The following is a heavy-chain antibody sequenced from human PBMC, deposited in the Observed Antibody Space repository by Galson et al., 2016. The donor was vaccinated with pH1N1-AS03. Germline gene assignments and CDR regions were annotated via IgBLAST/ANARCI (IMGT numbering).Heavy chain of an antibody. Sequence: SVKVSCKASGYIFTDFYVHWVRQAPGQGLEWMGWINPENGVTNYAQKFQAWVTMTGDTSISTAYMELHGLKSDGTAVYYCARDPRGPCSSATCATTYYFGMDVWGQGTTVIVSS. CDR1: GYIFTDFY. CDR3: ARDPRGPCSSATCATTYYFGMDV. V-gene: IGHV1-2*04. CDR2: INPENGVT. J-gene: IGHJ6*02. D-gene: IGHD1-26*01.